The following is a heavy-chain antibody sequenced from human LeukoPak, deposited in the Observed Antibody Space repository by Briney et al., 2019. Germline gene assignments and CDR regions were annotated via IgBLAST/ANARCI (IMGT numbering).Heavy chain of an antibody. CDR2: MNRDGSEK. CDR3: ARDGGIIRFGGQDV. D-gene: IGHD3-16*01. V-gene: IGHV3-7*01. CDR1: GFTFDDYG. J-gene: IGHJ6*02. Sequence: PGGSLRLSCAASGFTFDDYGMSWVRQAPGKGLEWVANMNRDGSEKNYVGSIKGRFTISRDNAANSLYLQMNSLRVEDTAVYYCARDGGIIRFGGQDVWGQGTTVIVS.